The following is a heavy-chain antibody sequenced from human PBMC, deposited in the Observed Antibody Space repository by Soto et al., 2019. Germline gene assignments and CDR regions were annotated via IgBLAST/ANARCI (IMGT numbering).Heavy chain of an antibody. CDR1: GFTFSSYG. Sequence: GGSLRLSCAASGFTFSSYGMHWVRQAPGKGLEWVAVIWYDGSNKYYADSVKGRFTISRDNSKNTLYLQMNSLRAEDTAVYYCAKQAPYSNSWYEIDHWGQGTLVTVSS. J-gene: IGHJ4*02. D-gene: IGHD6-13*01. CDR3: AKQAPYSNSWYEIDH. CDR2: IWYDGSNK. V-gene: IGHV3-33*06.